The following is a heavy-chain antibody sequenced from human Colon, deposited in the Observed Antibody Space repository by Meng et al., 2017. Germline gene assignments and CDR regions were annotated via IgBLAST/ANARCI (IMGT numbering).Heavy chain of an antibody. CDR3: ARDERGGPYYFDY. V-gene: IGHV1-3*01. CDR1: GYSFTSYG. CDR2: IYPADGNR. J-gene: IGHJ4*02. Sequence: QVQLVQSGAELKKPGASVKVSCQASGYSFTSYGMHWLRQAPGQRPERMGWIYPADGNRRYSQKFQDRLTITTDTFARTAYMELSSLRSEDTAVYFCARDERGGPYYFDYWGQGTLVTVSS.